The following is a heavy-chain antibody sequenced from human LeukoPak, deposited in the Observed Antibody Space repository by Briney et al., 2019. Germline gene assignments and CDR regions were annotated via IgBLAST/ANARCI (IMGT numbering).Heavy chain of an antibody. CDR3: VREGYGDYHFDY. V-gene: IGHV3-21*01. D-gene: IGHD4-17*01. J-gene: IGHJ4*02. Sequence: GGSLRLSCAASGFTFSSYSMNWVRQAPGKGLEWVSSISGTSSYIYYADSLKGRFTISRDNAKNSLYLQMNSLRAEDTAVYYCVREGYGDYHFDYWGQGSLVTVSS. CDR1: GFTFSSYS. CDR2: ISGTSSYI.